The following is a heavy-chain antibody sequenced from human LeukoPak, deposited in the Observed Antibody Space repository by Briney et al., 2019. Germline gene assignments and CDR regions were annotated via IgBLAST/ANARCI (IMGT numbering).Heavy chain of an antibody. CDR3: ARSTSDSSGHFDY. Sequence: GGSLRLSCAASGFTVSSNYMSWGRQAPGKGLEWVSVIYSGGSTYYADSVKGRFTISRDNSKNTLYLQMNSLRAEDTAVYYCARSTSDSSGHFDYWGQGTLVTVSS. V-gene: IGHV3-53*01. J-gene: IGHJ4*02. CDR2: IYSGGST. D-gene: IGHD3-22*01. CDR1: GFTVSSNY.